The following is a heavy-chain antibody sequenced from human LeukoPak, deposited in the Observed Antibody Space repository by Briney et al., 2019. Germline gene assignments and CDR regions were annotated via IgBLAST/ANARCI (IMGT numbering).Heavy chain of an antibody. CDR1: GGSVSSGSYY. V-gene: IGHV4-61*02. CDR3: AREYSGPYYYYYMDV. Sequence: SETLSLTCTVSGGSVSSGSYYWSWIRQPAGKGLEWIGRIYTSGSTNYNPSLKSRVTISVDTSKNQFSLKLSSVTAADTAVYYCAREYSGPYYYYYMDVWGKGTTVTVSS. CDR2: IYTSGST. D-gene: IGHD5-12*01. J-gene: IGHJ6*03.